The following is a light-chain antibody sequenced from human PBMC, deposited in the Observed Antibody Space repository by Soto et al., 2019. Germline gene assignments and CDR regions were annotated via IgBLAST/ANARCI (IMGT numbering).Light chain of an antibody. Sequence: QSALTQHASVSGSPGQSITISCTGTSSEVGSYNLVSWYQQHPGKAPKLMIYEVSKRPSGVSNRFSGSKSGNTASLTISGLQAEDEADYYCCSYAGSSTYVFGTGTKVTVL. CDR2: EVS. CDR1: SSEVGSYNL. V-gene: IGLV2-23*02. J-gene: IGLJ1*01. CDR3: CSYAGSSTYV.